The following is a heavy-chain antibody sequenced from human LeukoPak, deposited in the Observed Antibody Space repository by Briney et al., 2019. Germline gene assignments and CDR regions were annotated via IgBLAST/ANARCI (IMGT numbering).Heavy chain of an antibody. CDR2: ISDSGGRT. V-gene: IGHV3-23*01. D-gene: IGHD3-10*01. CDR3: AKDSYDNSI. Sequence: SGGSLRLSCAASGFTFSSYGMTWVRQAPGKGLEWVSAISDSGGRTFYADSVKGRFTISRDNSKNTLYLQTNSLRAEDTAVYYCAKDSYDNSIWGQGTLVSVSS. CDR1: GFTFSSYG. J-gene: IGHJ4*02.